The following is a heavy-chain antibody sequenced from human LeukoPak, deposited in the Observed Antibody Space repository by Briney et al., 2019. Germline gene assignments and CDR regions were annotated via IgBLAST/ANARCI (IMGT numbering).Heavy chain of an antibody. Sequence: LGASVKVSCKASGYTFTGYYIHWVRQAPGQGLECMGWIDPISGGTNYAQKFQGRVTMTRDTSISTAYMELSRLRSDDTAVYYCARGGSGSYFSWLDPWGQGTLVTVSS. V-gene: IGHV1-2*03. CDR3: ARGGSGSYFSWLDP. CDR2: IDPISGGT. D-gene: IGHD3-10*01. CDR1: GYTFTGYY. J-gene: IGHJ5*02.